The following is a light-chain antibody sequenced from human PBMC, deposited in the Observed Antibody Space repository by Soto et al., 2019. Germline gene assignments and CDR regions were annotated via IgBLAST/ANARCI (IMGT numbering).Light chain of an antibody. J-gene: IGLJ1*01. CDR1: RSDVGGYNY. Sequence: QSALSKAAVVSVSPGQSITISCTGTRSDVGGYNYVSWYQQHPGKAPKLMIYEVSNRPSGVSNRFSGSKSGNTASLTISGLQAEDEADYYCSSYTSSSTYVFGTGTKVTVL. CDR3: SSYTSSSTYV. CDR2: EVS. V-gene: IGLV2-14*01.